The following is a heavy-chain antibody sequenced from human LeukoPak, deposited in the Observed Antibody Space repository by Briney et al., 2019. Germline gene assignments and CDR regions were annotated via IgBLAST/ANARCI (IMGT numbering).Heavy chain of an antibody. CDR1: GFTFKHYA. D-gene: IGHD5-12*01. CDR2: ISGSGDST. Sequence: PGGSLRLSCAASGFTFKHYAMSWVRQAPGKGLEWVSAISGSGDSTFYADSVKGRFTISRDNSKNTLYLQMNSLTDEDTAVYYCAKNGATITGYYYYGMDVWGQGTTVTVSS. V-gene: IGHV3-23*01. CDR3: AKNGATITGYYYYGMDV. J-gene: IGHJ6*02.